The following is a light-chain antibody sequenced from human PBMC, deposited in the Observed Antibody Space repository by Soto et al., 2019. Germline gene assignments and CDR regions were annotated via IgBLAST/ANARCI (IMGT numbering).Light chain of an antibody. J-gene: IGKJ1*01. CDR2: GAS. CDR1: QSVDSTY. V-gene: IGKV3-20*01. Sequence: EIVLTQSPGTLSLSLGERGTLSCRASQSVDSTYLTWYQQKPGQAPRLLIYGASGRATGIPDRFSGSGSGTDFTLIISRLEPEYFAVYYCQYYDTFRTFGQGTKVDIK. CDR3: QYYDTFRT.